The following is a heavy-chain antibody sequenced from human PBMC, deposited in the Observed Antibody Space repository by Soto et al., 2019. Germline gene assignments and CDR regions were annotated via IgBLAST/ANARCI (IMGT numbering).Heavy chain of an antibody. CDR1: GFTFSTHA. CDR2: VDVGGGST. CDR3: ARDSGPAGVWACDI. D-gene: IGHD6-25*01. J-gene: IGHJ3*02. Sequence: EVQLLESGGGLVQPGGSLRLSCAASGFTFSTHAMIWVRQAPGKGLNWVSTVDVGGGSTYYTDSVKGRFTVSRDNSKNTVYLQLNTLRAEDTAIYFCARDSGPAGVWACDIWGQGTMVTVSS. V-gene: IGHV3-23*01.